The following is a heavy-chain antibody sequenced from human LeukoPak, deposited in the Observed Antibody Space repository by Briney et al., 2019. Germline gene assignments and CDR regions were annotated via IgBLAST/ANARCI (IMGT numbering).Heavy chain of an antibody. D-gene: IGHD3-16*02. CDR3: AKDVSENYNVWGSYRSDY. CDR2: LTGSGDRP. J-gene: IGHJ4*02. V-gene: IGHV3-23*01. Sequence: PGGSLRLSCATSGFTFSDYSMTWVRQAPGKGLEWVSSLTGSGDRPYYADSVKGRFTVSRDNSRTTLYLQMNSLTVEDTALYYCAKDVSENYNVWGSYRSDYWGQGTLVTVSS. CDR1: GFTFSDYS.